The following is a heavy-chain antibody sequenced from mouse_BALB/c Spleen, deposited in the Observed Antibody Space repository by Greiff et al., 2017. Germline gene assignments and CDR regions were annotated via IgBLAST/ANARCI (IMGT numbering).Heavy chain of an antibody. J-gene: IGHJ2*01. CDR1: GYAFSSYW. CDR2: IYPGDGDT. V-gene: IGHV1-80*01. Sequence: VQRVESGAELVRPGSSVKISCKASGYAFSSYWMNWVKQRPGQGLEWIGQIYPGDGDTNYNGKFKGKATLTADKSSSTAYMQLSSLTSEDSAVYFCARFYRIFDYWGQGTTLTVSS. CDR3: ARFYRIFDY. D-gene: IGHD2-14*01.